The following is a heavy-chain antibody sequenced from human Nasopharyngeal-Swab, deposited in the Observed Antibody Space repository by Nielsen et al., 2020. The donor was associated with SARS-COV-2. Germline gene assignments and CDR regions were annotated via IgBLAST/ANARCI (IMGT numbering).Heavy chain of an antibody. D-gene: IGHD1-1*01. CDR2: FKYGGSS. V-gene: IGHV4-34*10. J-gene: IGHJ6*02. CDR3: ARDRAGTTRNYMGYFYGMDV. CDR1: GGSFSNYY. Sequence: SETLSLTCAVFGGSFSNYYWTWIRQPPGKELAWIREFKYGGSSNYNPSLKSRVTMSLDTSKNQFSMKLSAVTAADTAVYFCARDRAGTTRNYMGYFYGMDVWGQGTTVTVSS.